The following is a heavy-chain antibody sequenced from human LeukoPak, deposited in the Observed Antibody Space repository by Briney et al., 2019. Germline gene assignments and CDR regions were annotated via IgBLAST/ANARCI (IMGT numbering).Heavy chain of an antibody. Sequence: SVKVSCKASGGTFSSYAISWVRQAPGQGLEWMGGSIPIFGTANYAQKFQGRVTITADESTSTAYMELSSLRPEDTAVSYCARVEGDTIFGVASKYYYYYGMDVWGQGTTVAVSS. V-gene: IGHV1-69*13. CDR1: GGTFSSYA. CDR2: SIPIFGTA. J-gene: IGHJ6*02. D-gene: IGHD3-3*01. CDR3: ARVEGDTIFGVASKYYYYYGMDV.